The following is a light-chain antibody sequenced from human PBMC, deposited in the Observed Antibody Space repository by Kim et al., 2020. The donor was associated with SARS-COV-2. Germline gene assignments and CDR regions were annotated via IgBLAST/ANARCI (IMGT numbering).Light chain of an antibody. CDR1: QGIRND. CDR3: LQDYNYPYT. V-gene: IGKV1-6*01. Sequence: SASVGDRVTITCRTSQGIRNDLGWYQQKPGKAPKLLIYAASSLQSGVPSRFSGSGSGTDFTLTISSLQPEDFATYYCLQDYNYPYTFGQGTKLEI. J-gene: IGKJ2*01. CDR2: AAS.